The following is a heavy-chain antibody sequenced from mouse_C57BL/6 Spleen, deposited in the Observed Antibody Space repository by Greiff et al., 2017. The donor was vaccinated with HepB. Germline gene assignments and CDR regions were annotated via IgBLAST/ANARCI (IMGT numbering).Heavy chain of an antibody. CDR3: ARAPYWYFDV. CDR1: GYTFTSYW. CDR2: IDPSDSET. J-gene: IGHJ1*03. V-gene: IGHV1-52*01. Sequence: QVQLQQPGAELVRPGSSVKLSCKASGYTFTSYWMHWVKQRPIQGLEWIGNIDPSDSETHYNQKFKDKATLTVDKSSSTAYMQLSSLTSEDSSVYYCARAPYWYFDVWGTGTTVTVSS.